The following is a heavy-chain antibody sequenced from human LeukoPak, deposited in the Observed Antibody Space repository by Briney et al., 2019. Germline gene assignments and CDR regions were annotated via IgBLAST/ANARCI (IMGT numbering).Heavy chain of an antibody. Sequence: PGGSLRLSCAASGFTFDDYAMHWVRQAPGKGLEWVSGISWNSGSIGYADSVKGRFTISRDNAKNSLYLQMNSLRAEDTALYYCAKVVGGWYNYFDYWGQGTLVTVSS. J-gene: IGHJ4*02. V-gene: IGHV3-9*01. D-gene: IGHD6-19*01. CDR3: AKVVGGWYNYFDY. CDR2: ISWNSGSI. CDR1: GFTFDDYA.